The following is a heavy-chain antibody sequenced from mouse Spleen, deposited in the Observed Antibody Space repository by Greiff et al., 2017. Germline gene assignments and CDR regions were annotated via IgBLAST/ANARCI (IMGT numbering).Heavy chain of an antibody. CDR3: ARQGEGYYAMDY. Sequence: EVQLQQSGPELVKPGASVKISCKASGYTFTDYYMNWVKQSHGKSLEWIGDINPNNGGTSYNQKFKGKATLTVDKSSSTAYMELRSLTSEDSAVYYCARQGEGYYAMDYWGQGTSVTVSS. CDR2: INPNNGGT. J-gene: IGHJ4*01. V-gene: IGHV1-26*01. CDR1: GYTFTDYY.